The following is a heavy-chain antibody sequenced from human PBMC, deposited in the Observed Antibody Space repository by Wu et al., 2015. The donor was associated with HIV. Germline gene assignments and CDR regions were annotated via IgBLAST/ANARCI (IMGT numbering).Heavy chain of an antibody. CDR3: ARHGSVMRNNRQYYYYYYYMDV. CDR2: IIPIFGTA. V-gene: IGHV1-69*01. D-gene: IGHD1/OR15-1a*01. Sequence: QVQLVQSGAEVKKPGSSVKVSCKASGGTFSSYAISWVRQAPGQGLEWMGGIIPIFGTANYAQKFQGRVTITADESTSTAYMELSSLRSEDTAVYYCARHGSVMRNNRQYYYYYYYMDVWGKGTTVTVPS. J-gene: IGHJ6*03. CDR1: GGTFSSYA.